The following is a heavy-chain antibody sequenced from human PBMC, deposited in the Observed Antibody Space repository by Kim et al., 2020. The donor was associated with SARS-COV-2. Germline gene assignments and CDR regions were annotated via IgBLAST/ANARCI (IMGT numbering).Heavy chain of an antibody. CDR3: ARDPTSLVGATSDLKDY. J-gene: IGHJ4*02. CDR1: GFTFSSYS. Sequence: GSLRLSCAASGFTFSSYSMNWVRQAPGKGLEWVSSISSSSSYIYYADSVKGRFTISRDNAKNSLYLQMNSLRAEDTAVYYCARDPTSLVGATSDLKDYWGQGTLVTVSS. V-gene: IGHV3-21*01. D-gene: IGHD1-26*01. CDR2: ISSSSSYI.